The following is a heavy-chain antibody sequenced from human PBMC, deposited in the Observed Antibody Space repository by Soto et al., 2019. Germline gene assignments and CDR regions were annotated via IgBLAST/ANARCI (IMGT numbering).Heavy chain of an antibody. D-gene: IGHD3-16*01. V-gene: IGHV5-51*01. CDR2: IYPGDSDT. Sequence: GESLKIYCKGSGYSFTSYWIGWVRQMPGKGLEWMGIIYPGDSDTRYSPSFQGQVTISADKSISTAYLQWSSLKASDTAMYYCARQTFSMLYYYGMDVWGQGTTVTVSS. CDR1: GYSFTSYW. CDR3: ARQTFSMLYYYGMDV. J-gene: IGHJ6*02.